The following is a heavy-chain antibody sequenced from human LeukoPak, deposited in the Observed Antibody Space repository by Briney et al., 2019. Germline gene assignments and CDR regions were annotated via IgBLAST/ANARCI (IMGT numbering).Heavy chain of an antibody. CDR2: INHSGST. Sequence: ASETLSLTCAVYGGSFSGYYWSWIRQPPGKGLEWIGEINHSGSTNYNPSLKSRVTISVDTSKNQFSLKLSSVTAADTAVYYCARESTGFGEFVWFDPWGQGTLVTVSS. J-gene: IGHJ5*02. CDR3: ARESTGFGEFVWFDP. CDR1: GGSFSGYY. V-gene: IGHV4-34*01. D-gene: IGHD3-10*01.